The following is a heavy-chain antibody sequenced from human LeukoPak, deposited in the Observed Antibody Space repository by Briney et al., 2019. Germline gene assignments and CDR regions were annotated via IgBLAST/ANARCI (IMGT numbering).Heavy chain of an antibody. CDR3: ARDINRASSWYPGGY. CDR2: ISAYNGNT. Sequence: GASVKVSCKASGYTFTSYGISWVRQAPGQGLEWMGWISAYNGNTNYAQKLQGRVTMTTDKSTSTAYMELRSLRSDDTAVYYCARDINRASSWYPGGYWGQGTLVTVSS. CDR1: GYTFTSYG. J-gene: IGHJ4*02. V-gene: IGHV1-18*01. D-gene: IGHD6-13*01.